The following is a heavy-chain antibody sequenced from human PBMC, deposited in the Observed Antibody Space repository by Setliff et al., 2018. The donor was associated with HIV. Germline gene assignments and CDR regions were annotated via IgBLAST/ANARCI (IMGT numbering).Heavy chain of an antibody. Sequence: ASVKVSCKASGYTFTSYYMHWVRQAPGQGLEWMGIINPSGGSTSYAQKFQGRVTMTRDTSTSTVYMELSSLRSEDTAVYYCARAPLAIVGATTIDYWGQGTLVTVS. CDR3: ARAPLAIVGATTIDY. V-gene: IGHV1-46*01. CDR1: GYTFTSYY. J-gene: IGHJ4*02. CDR2: INPSGGST. D-gene: IGHD1-26*01.